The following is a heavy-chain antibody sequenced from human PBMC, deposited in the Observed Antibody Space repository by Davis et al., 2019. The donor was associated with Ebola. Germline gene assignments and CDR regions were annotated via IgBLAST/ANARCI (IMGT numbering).Heavy chain of an antibody. CDR2: ISAYNGNT. V-gene: IGHV1-18*01. J-gene: IGHJ6*02. CDR3: ARDSGYCSGGSCYSYGMDV. CDR1: GYTFTSYG. Sequence: ASVKVSCKASGYTFTSYGISWVRQAPGQGLEWMGWISAYNGNTNYAQKLQGRVTMTTDTSTSTAYMELSSLRSEDTAVYYCARDSGYCSGGSCYSYGMDVWGQGTTVTVSS. D-gene: IGHD2-15*01.